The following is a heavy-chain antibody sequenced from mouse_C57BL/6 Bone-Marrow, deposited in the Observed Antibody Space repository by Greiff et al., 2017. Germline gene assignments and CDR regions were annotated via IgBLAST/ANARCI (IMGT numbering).Heavy chain of an antibody. Sequence: QVKLQQPGAELVMPGASVKLSCKASGYTFTSYWMHWVKQRPGQGLEWIGEIDPSDSDTNYNQKYKGKSTLTVDKSSSTAYMQLRILTSEVSAVYYCERSEGYDGCHRDWVAYWGQGTLVTVSA. V-gene: IGHV1-69*01. J-gene: IGHJ3*01. CDR1: GYTFTSYW. D-gene: IGHD2-3*01. CDR2: IDPSDSDT. CDR3: ERSEGYDGCHRDWVAY.